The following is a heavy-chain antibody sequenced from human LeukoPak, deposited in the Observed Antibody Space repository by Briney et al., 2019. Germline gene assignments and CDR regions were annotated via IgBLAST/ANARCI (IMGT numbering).Heavy chain of an antibody. CDR2: ISSSGGTI. J-gene: IGHJ4*02. CDR1: GFTFSDYY. V-gene: IGHV3-11*04. CDR3: AREGITAAADH. D-gene: IGHD6-13*01. Sequence: PGGSLRLSCAASGFTFSDYYMSWIRQAPGRGLEWVSYISSSGGTIYYADSVKGRFTISRDNAKNSLYLQLNSLRAEDTAVYYCAREGITAAADHWGQGTLVTVSS.